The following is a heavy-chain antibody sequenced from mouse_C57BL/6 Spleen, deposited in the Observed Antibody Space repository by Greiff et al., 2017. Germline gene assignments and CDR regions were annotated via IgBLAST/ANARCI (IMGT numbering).Heavy chain of an antibody. CDR2: IRNKANGYTT. Sequence: EVHLVESGGGLVQPGGSLSLSCAASGFTFTDYYMSWVRQPPGKALEWLGFIRNKANGYTTEYSASVKGRFTISRDNSQSILYIQLNALGAEDSATYYCARSLGGWYFDVWGTGTTVTVSS. CDR3: ARSLGGWYFDV. D-gene: IGHD4-1*01. J-gene: IGHJ1*03. V-gene: IGHV7-3*01. CDR1: GFTFTDYY.